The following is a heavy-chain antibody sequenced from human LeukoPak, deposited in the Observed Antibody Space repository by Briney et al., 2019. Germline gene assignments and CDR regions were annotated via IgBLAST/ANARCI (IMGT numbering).Heavy chain of an antibody. V-gene: IGHV1-2*02. CDR2: THLNGGGT. CDR3: ARGGYDFWSGLSPPSY. J-gene: IGHJ4*02. CDR1: GHIFTVDS. D-gene: IGHD3-3*01. Sequence: GASVKVSCTASGHIFTVDSIHWVRQAPGQGLEWMGWTHLNGGGTYRAQKFQDRVTMTRDTSISTAYMELSRLRSDDTAVYYCARGGYDFWSGLSPPSYWGQGTLVTVSS.